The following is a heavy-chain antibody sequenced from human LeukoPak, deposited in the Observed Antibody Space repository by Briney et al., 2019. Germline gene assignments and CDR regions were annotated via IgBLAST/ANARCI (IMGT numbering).Heavy chain of an antibody. CDR1: GFTFTNYA. Sequence: GGSLRLSCAASGFTFTNYAMNWVRQAPGKGLEWVAVISYDGSNKYYADSVKGRFTISRDNSKNTLYLQMNSLRAEDTAVYYCAKATTVTTYGMDVWGQGTTVTVSS. V-gene: IGHV3-30*18. J-gene: IGHJ6*02. CDR2: ISYDGSNK. CDR3: AKATTVTTYGMDV. D-gene: IGHD4-17*01.